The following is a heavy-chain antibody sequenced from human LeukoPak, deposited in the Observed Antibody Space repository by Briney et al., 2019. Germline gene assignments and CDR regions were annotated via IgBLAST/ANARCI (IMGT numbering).Heavy chain of an antibody. CDR2: IKQDGSEK. CDR1: GFTFSSYW. J-gene: IGHJ4*02. V-gene: IGHV3-7*01. D-gene: IGHD3-10*01. CDR3: ARDRKVRGVKEYYFDY. Sequence: SGGSLRLSCAASGFTFSSYWMSWVRQAPGKGLEWVANIKQDGSEKYYVDSVKGRFTISRDNAKNSLYLQMNSLRAEDTAVYYCARDRKVRGVKEYYFDYWGQGTLVTVSS.